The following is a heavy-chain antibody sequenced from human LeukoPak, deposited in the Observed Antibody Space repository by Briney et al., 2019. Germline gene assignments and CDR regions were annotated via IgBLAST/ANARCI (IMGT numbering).Heavy chain of an antibody. Sequence: SETLSLTCTVSGGSISSSGYYWGWIRQPPGKGLEWIGSIYYSGSTYYNPSLKSRVTISVDTSKNQFSLKLRSVTAADTAVYYCARDPLYRDMDVWGQGTTVTVSS. CDR2: IYYSGST. V-gene: IGHV4-39*02. CDR1: GGSISSSGYY. J-gene: IGHJ6*02. CDR3: ARDPLYRDMDV. D-gene: IGHD1-26*01.